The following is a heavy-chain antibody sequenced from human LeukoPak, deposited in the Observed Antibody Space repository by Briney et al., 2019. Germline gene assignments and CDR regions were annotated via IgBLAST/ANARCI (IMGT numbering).Heavy chain of an antibody. J-gene: IGHJ4*02. Sequence: GGSLRLSCAASGFIFNDYFMGWIRQTPGKGLEWVSYITNNGRKTYYADSMKGRFTISRDNSKNTLYLQMNSLRADDTAVYYCARRAGAYSHPYDYWGQGTLVTVSS. CDR2: ITNNGRKT. CDR3: ARRAGAYSHPYDY. D-gene: IGHD4/OR15-4a*01. CDR1: GFIFNDYF. V-gene: IGHV3-11*01.